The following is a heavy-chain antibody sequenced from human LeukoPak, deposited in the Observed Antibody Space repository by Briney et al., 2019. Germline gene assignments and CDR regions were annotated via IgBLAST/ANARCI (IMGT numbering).Heavy chain of an antibody. CDR2: IYYSGST. D-gene: IGHD3-16*01. J-gene: IGHJ4*02. CDR3: ARLGYDYVWGSRYFDY. CDR1: GGSISSSSYY. Sequence: SETLSLTCTVSGGSISSSSYYWGWIRQPPGKGLEWIGSIYYSGSTYYNPSLKSRVTISVDTSKNQFSLKLSSVTAADTAVYYCARLGYDYVWGSRYFDYWGQGTLVTVSS. V-gene: IGHV4-39*07.